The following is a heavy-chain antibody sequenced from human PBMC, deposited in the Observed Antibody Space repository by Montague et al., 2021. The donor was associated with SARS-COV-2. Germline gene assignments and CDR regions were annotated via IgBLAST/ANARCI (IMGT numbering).Heavy chain of an antibody. Sequence: SLSLSCAASGFTFSNSAMNWVRQAPGKGLEWVSGSSGSDGGTHYADSVKGWFTISRDNSKNVLYLQMNSLRAEDTALYYCAKDSYYYGLGYGMDVWGQGTTVTVSS. CDR3: AKDSYYYGLGYGMDV. J-gene: IGHJ6*02. CDR2: SSGSDGGT. V-gene: IGHV3-23*01. CDR1: GFTFSNSA. D-gene: IGHD3-10*01.